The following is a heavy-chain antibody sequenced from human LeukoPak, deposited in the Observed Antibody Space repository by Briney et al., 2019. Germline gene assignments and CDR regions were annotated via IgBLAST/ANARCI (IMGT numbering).Heavy chain of an antibody. D-gene: IGHD3-10*01. CDR3: ARHGFDPVQNVAHWYFDL. J-gene: IGHJ2*01. V-gene: IGHV4-34*01. CDR2: ISYSGNT. Sequence: SETLSLTCAVYGGSFRTYYWTWIRQPPGKGLEWIAEISYSGNTNYNPSLKSRVTIGTSKNEISLNLTSVTAADTAVYYCARHGFDPVQNVAHWYFDLWGRGTLVTVSS. CDR1: GGSFRTYY.